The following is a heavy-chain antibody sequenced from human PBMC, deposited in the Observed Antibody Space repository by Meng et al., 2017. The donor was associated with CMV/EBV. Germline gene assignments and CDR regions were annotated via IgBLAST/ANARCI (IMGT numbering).Heavy chain of an antibody. CDR2: IYYSGST. Sequence: GSLRLSCTVSGGSVSSGSYYWSWIRQPPGKGLEWIGYIYYSGSTNYNPSLKSRVTTSVDTSKNQFSLKLSSVTAADTAVYYCARGGLFWSGYYPYYYYGMDVWGQGTTVTVSS. CDR1: GGSVSSGSYY. D-gene: IGHD3-3*01. CDR3: ARGGLFWSGYYPYYYYGMDV. V-gene: IGHV4-61*01. J-gene: IGHJ6*02.